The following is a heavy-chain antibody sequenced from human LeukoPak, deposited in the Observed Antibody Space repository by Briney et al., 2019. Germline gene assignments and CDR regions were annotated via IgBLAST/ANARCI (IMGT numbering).Heavy chain of an antibody. Sequence: GGSLRLSCAASGFTFSSYSMNWVRQAPGKGLEWVSSISSSSSYIYYADSVKGRFTISRDNAKNSLYLQMNSLRAEDTAVYYCAKDKGYYDSSGCFDYWGQGTLVTVSS. CDR2: ISSSSSYI. V-gene: IGHV3-21*01. CDR1: GFTFSSYS. CDR3: AKDKGYYDSSGCFDY. J-gene: IGHJ4*02. D-gene: IGHD3-22*01.